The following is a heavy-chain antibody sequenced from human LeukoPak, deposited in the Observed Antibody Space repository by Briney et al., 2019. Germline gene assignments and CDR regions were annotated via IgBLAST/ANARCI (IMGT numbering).Heavy chain of an antibody. CDR1: GGSISSGSYY. CDR2: IYTSGST. CDR3: ARDDGGLRYYFDY. D-gene: IGHD4-23*01. J-gene: IGHJ4*02. Sequence: SQTLSLTCTVSGGSISSGSYYWSWIRQPAGKGLEWIGRIYTSGSTNYNPSLKSRVTISVDTSKNQFSLKLSSVTAADTAVYYCARDDGGLRYYFDYWGQGTLVTVSS. V-gene: IGHV4-61*02.